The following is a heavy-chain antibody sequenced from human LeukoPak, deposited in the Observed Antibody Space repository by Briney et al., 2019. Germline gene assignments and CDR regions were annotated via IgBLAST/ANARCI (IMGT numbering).Heavy chain of an antibody. D-gene: IGHD6-13*01. J-gene: IGHJ4*02. CDR3: ARGEAAAGTSSNFDY. CDR2: INHSGST. V-gene: IGHV4-34*01. Sequence: XQPPXXXXXWIGEINHSGSTNYNPSLKSRVTISVDTSKNQFSLKLSSVTAADTAMYYCARGEAAAGTSSNFDYWGQGTLVTVSS.